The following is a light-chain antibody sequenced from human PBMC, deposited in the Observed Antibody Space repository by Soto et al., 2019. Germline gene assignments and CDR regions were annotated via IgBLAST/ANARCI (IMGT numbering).Light chain of an antibody. Sequence: DVVMTQTPLSLSVAPGQPASISCKSSQSLLHITGETFLFWYLQKPGQSPQRLIYEVSTRVSGVPDRFSGSGSGTDFTLEISRVETDEVGIYYCMERTQPPPSFGQGTRLGIE. V-gene: IGKV2D-29*02. J-gene: IGKJ5*01. CDR3: MERTQPPPS. CDR1: QSLLHITGETF. CDR2: EVS.